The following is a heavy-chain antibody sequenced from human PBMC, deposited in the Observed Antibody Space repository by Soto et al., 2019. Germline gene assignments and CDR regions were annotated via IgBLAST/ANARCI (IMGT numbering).Heavy chain of an antibody. J-gene: IGHJ5*02. CDR1: GFTFSSYA. V-gene: IGHV3-23*01. Sequence: GGSLRLSCAASGFTFSSYAMSWVRQAPGKGLEWVSAISGSGGSTYYADSVKGRFTISRDNYKNTLYLQMNSLRAEDTAVYYCAKDSSSMIVVVIPNWFDPWGQGTLVTVSS. CDR2: ISGSGGST. CDR3: AKDSSSMIVVVIPNWFDP. D-gene: IGHD3-22*01.